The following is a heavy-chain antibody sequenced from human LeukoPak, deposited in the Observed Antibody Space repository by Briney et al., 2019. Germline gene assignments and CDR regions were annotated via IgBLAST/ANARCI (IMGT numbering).Heavy chain of an antibody. J-gene: IGHJ3*02. Sequence: GGSLRLSCAASGFTFSSYSMNWVRQAPGKGLEWVSYISSSSSTIYYADSVKGRFTISRDNAKNSLYLQMNSLRAEDTAVYYCAREGRWLQLDAFDIWGQGTMVTVSS. CDR1: GFTFSSYS. CDR2: ISSSSSTI. CDR3: AREGRWLQLDAFDI. D-gene: IGHD5-24*01. V-gene: IGHV3-48*04.